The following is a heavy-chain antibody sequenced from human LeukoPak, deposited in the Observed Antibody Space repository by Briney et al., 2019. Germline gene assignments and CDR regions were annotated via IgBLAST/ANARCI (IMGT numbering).Heavy chain of an antibody. V-gene: IGHV4-39*07. J-gene: IGHJ4*02. CDR1: GGSVSSSAYY. D-gene: IGHD1-14*01. CDR2: IYYSGST. CDR3: ARDGRFPPEVLPRYFDS. Sequence: SETLSLTCTVSGGSVSSSAYYWGWIRRPPEKGLEWIGNIYYSGSTYYNPSLKSRVTISIDTSKNQFSLKLSSVTAADTAVYYCARDGRFPPEVLPRYFDSWGQGTLVTVSS.